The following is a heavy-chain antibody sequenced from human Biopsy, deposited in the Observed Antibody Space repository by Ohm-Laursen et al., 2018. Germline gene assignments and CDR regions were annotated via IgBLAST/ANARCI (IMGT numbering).Heavy chain of an antibody. CDR2: INPSGSTT. D-gene: IGHD6-19*01. V-gene: IGHV1-46*01. J-gene: IGHJ4*02. CDR1: GYSFTSYY. CDR3: ARNTGWYGDLYYFDY. Sequence: ASVKVSCKASGYSFTSYYMHWVRQAPGQGLEWMGMINPSGSTTSYPQIFQGRVTMTRDTSKSTVYMELSSLRSADTAVYFCARNTGWYGDLYYFDYWGQGTLVTVST.